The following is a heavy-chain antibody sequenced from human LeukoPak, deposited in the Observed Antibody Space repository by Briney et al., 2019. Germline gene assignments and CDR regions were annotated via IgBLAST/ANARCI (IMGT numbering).Heavy chain of an antibody. CDR1: GGSISSSSFY. J-gene: IGHJ3*02. CDR3: ARDGYFADDAFDI. Sequence: SETLSLTCTVSGGSISSSSFYWGWIRQPPGKGLEWIGSIYYSGNTYYNPSLKSRVTISVDTSKNQFSLKLSSVTAADTAVYYCARDGYFADDAFDIWGQGTMVTVSS. D-gene: IGHD3-22*01. V-gene: IGHV4-39*02. CDR2: IYYSGNT.